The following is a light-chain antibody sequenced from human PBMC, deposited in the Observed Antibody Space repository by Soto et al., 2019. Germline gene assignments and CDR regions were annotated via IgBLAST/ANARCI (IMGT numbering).Light chain of an antibody. CDR1: SSDVGGYNY. J-gene: IGLJ1*01. CDR2: DVT. Sequence: QSVLTQPASVSGSPGQWITISCTGTSSDVGGYNYVSWYQHHPGKAPKLIIYDVTNRPSGVSNPFSGSKSGNTASLTISGLQPEDEAEYYCRSYTTSNTRQIVFGTGTKVTVL. CDR3: RSYTTSNTRQIV. V-gene: IGLV2-14*03.